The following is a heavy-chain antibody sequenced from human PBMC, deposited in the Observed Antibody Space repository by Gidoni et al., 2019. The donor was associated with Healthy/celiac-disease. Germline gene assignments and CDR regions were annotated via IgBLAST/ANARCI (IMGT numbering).Heavy chain of an antibody. V-gene: IGHV3-33*01. Sequence: QVQVVESGGGVVQPGRSLRLSCAASGFIFSNYGMHWVRQAPGKGLEWVGVIWYDGSNEYYADSVKGRFTISRDNSKNTLYLQMNSLRAEDTAVYYCARDREYYYYYYYMDVWGKGTTVTVSS. J-gene: IGHJ6*03. CDR3: ARDREYYYYYYYMDV. CDR1: GFIFSNYG. CDR2: IWYDGSNE.